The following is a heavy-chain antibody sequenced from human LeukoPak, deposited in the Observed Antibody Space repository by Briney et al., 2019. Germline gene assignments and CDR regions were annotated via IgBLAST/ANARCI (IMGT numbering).Heavy chain of an antibody. J-gene: IGHJ6*03. CDR1: GYSFTSYW. CDR2: IYPGDSDT. CDR3: AIQAGYNSSSDYYYHYYMDV. V-gene: IGHV5-51*01. D-gene: IGHD6-6*01. Sequence: KPGESLKISCKGSGYSFTSYWIGWMRQMPGKGLEWMGIIYPGDSDTRYSPSFQGQVTISADKSISTAYLQWSSLKASDTAMYYCAIQAGYNSSSDYYYHYYMDVWGKGTTVTVSS.